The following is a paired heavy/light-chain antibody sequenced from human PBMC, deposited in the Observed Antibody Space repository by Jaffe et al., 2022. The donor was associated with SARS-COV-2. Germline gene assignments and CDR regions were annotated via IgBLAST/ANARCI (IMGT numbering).Light chain of an antibody. CDR2: EVS. Sequence: QSALTQPASVSGSPGQSITISCTGTSSDIGGYNYVSWYQQRPGEAPKLMIFEVSRRPPGVPDRFSGSKSDNTASLTISGLQAEDEADYFCSSYATSRWAVFGGGTKLTVL. V-gene: IGLV2-14*01. CDR3: SSYATSRWAV. J-gene: IGLJ2*01. CDR1: SSDIGGYNY.
Heavy chain of an antibody. D-gene: IGHD4-17*01. CDR2: IWYDGSKE. CDR1: GFAFSSYG. Sequence: QVQLVESGGGVVQPGKSLRLSCAASGFAFSSYGMHWVRQAPGKGLEWVSLIWYDGSKELYADSVKGRFTISRDNSKNTLYLQMNSLRAEDTAVYYCARDFRGLGDYAGLGSWGQGILVTVSS. J-gene: IGHJ5*02. V-gene: IGHV3-33*01. CDR3: ARDFRGLGDYAGLGS.